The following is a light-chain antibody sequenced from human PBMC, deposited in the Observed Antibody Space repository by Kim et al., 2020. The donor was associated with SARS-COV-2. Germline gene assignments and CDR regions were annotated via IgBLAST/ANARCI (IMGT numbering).Light chain of an antibody. CDR1: QSVSSTW. Sequence: SRRERATLSCGASQSVSSTWLAWYQQKPGQAPRLLIYGASSRATGIPDRFSGSGSGTDFTLTISRLEPEDCAVYYCQQYGNPPRTFGQGTKVDIK. CDR3: QQYGNPPRT. CDR2: GAS. V-gene: IGKV3-20*01. J-gene: IGKJ1*01.